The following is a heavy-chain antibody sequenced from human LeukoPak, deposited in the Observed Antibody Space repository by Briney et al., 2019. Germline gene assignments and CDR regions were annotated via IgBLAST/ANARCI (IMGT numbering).Heavy chain of an antibody. CDR3: ARAEVMGSSWYSAKYFQH. CDR2: IYYSGST. V-gene: IGHV4-59*08. Sequence: SETLSLTCTVSGGSISSYYWSWIRQPPGKGLEWIGYIYYSGSTNYNPSLKSRVTISVDTSKNQFSLKLSSVTAADTAVYYCARAEVMGSSWYSAKYFQHWGQGTLVTVSS. CDR1: GGSISSYY. D-gene: IGHD6-13*01. J-gene: IGHJ1*01.